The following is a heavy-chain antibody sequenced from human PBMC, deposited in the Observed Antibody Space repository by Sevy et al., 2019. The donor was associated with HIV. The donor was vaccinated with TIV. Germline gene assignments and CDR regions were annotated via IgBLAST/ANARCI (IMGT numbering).Heavy chain of an antibody. Sequence: ASVKVSGKASGYTFTSYDINWVRQATGQGLEWMGWMNPNSGGPNYASKFQGRVTLTRDTSISTAYMELSRLKSDDTAVYYCVRDDRDGYFEYWGQGTLVTVSS. D-gene: IGHD2-21*01. CDR3: VRDDRDGYFEY. V-gene: IGHV1-2*02. J-gene: IGHJ4*02. CDR2: MNPNSGGP. CDR1: GYTFTSYD.